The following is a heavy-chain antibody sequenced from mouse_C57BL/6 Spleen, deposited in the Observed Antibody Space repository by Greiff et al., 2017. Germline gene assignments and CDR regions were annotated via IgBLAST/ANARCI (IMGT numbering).Heavy chain of an antibody. CDR2: IYPGDGDT. V-gene: IGHV1-82*01. D-gene: IGHD1-1*01. CDR3: ARDYGGSYGYGY. J-gene: IGHJ3*01. Sequence: QVQLQQSGPELVKPGASVKISCKASGYAFSSSWMNWVKQRPGQGLEWIGRIYPGDGDTNYNGKFKGKATLTADKSSSTAYMQLRSLTSEDSAVSFCARDYGGSYGYGYWGQGTLVTVS. CDR1: GYAFSSSW.